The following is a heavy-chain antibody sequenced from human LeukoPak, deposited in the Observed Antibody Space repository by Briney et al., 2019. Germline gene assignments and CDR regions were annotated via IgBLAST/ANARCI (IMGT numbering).Heavy chain of an antibody. J-gene: IGHJ6*03. CDR3: AKEEKSRSLSEVDV. Sequence: PGLCERLSCAASGFTFDDYVMHWVRQPPGKGLGWVSLNRWDGGGTFYAESVKGRFTISRDNNKNSLYLQMNSLKIEDTALYYCAKEEKSRSLSEVDVWGKGTGVSVSS. CDR2: NRWDGGGT. D-gene: IGHD1-26*01. CDR1: GFTFDDYV. V-gene: IGHV3-43D*04.